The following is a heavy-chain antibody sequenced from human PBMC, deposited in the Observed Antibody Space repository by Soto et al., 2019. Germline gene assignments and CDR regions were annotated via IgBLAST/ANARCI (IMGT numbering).Heavy chain of an antibody. V-gene: IGHV1-58*02. CDR1: GFTFTSSA. CDR2: IVVGSGNT. D-gene: IGHD3-3*01. J-gene: IGHJ6*03. CDR3: AADLAYYDFWSGPMDV. Sequence: GAAVKVSCKASGFTFTSSAMQWVRQARGQRLEWIGWIVVGSGNTNYAQKFQERVTITRDMSTSTAYMELSSLRSEDTAVYYCAADLAYYDFWSGPMDVWGKGTTVTVSS.